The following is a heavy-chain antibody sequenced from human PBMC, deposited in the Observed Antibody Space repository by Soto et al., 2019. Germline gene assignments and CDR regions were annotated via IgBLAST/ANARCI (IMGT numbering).Heavy chain of an antibody. CDR1: GFTFSSYW. CDR2: IKQDGSDK. D-gene: IGHD6-25*01. Sequence: GGSLRLSCAASGFTFSSYWMSWVRQTPGKGPEWVANIKQDGSDKHYVDSVKGRFTISRDNAKNSLYLQMDSLSGEDTAAYYCVRDISPRRDDYWGQGPLVTVSS. V-gene: IGHV3-7*01. J-gene: IGHJ4*02. CDR3: VRDISPRRDDY.